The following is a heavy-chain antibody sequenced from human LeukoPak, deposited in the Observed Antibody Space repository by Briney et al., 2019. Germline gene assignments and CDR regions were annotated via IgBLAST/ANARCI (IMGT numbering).Heavy chain of an antibody. CDR1: GGSFSGYY. CDR3: ARGRRSRWYSGYFQH. D-gene: IGHD6-13*01. J-gene: IGHJ1*01. Sequence: SETLSLTCAVYGGSFSGYYWSWIRQPPGKGLEWIGEINHSGSTNYNPSLKSRVTISVDTSKNQFSLKLSSVTAADTAVYYCARGRRSRWYSGYFQHWGQGTLVTVSS. V-gene: IGHV4-34*01. CDR2: INHSGST.